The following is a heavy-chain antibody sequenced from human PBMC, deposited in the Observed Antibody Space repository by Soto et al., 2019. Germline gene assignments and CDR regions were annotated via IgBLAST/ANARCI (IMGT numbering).Heavy chain of an antibody. D-gene: IGHD3-22*01. CDR2: INPNSGGT. CDR3: ARDEGWKVVVVLYY. Sequence: QVQLVQSGAEVKKPGASVKVSCKASGYTFTGYYMHWVRQAPGQGFEWMGWINPNSGGTNYARKFQGRVTMTRDTSISTAYMELSRLRSDDTAVYYCARDEGWKVVVVLYYWGQGTLVTVSS. V-gene: IGHV1-2*02. CDR1: GYTFTGYY. J-gene: IGHJ4*02.